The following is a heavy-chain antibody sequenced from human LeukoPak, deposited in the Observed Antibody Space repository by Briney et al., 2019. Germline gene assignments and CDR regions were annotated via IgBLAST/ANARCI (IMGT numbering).Heavy chain of an antibody. J-gene: IGHJ5*02. CDR3: AKGIVVVPAAIGLSWFDP. CDR1: GYTFTSDY. CDR2: INPGGGST. V-gene: IGHV1-46*01. Sequence: ASVKVSCKASGYTFTSDYMHWVRQAPGQGLEWMGIINPGGGSTSYAQKFQGRVTMTRDTSTSTVYMELSSLRSEDTAVYYCAKGIVVVPAAIGLSWFDPWGQGTLVTVSS. D-gene: IGHD2-2*02.